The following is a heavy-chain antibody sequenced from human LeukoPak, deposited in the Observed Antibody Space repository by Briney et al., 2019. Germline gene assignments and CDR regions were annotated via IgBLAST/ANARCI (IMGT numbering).Heavy chain of an antibody. V-gene: IGHV3-30*04. CDR2: IQYDGRHA. D-gene: IGHD1-26*01. CDR1: GFSLSLYA. CDR3: ARGVGAVLYFDV. J-gene: IGHJ4*02. Sequence: PGGSLRLSCAASGFSLSLYAMHWVRQAPGKGLEWVAMIQYDGRHAYYADSVKGRFTVTRDNSHNTLYPQLNSPRPDDTGVYSCARGVGAVLYFDVWGQGSLVTVSS.